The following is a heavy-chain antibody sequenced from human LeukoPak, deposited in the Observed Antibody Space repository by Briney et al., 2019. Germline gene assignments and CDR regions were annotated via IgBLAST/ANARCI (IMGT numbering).Heavy chain of an antibody. CDR3: ATCWTGNWFDP. CDR1: GGSISSYY. Sequence: SETLSLTCTVSGGSISSYYWSWIRQPPGKGLEWVGYIYYSGSNNYNPSLKRRVTISVDTSNTQFSLKLSSVTAADTAVYYCATCWTGNWFDPWGQGTLVTVSS. D-gene: IGHD3/OR15-3a*01. CDR2: IYYSGSN. J-gene: IGHJ5*02. V-gene: IGHV4-59*01.